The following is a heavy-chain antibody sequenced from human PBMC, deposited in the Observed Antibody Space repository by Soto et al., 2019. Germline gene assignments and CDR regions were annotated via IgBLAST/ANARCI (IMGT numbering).Heavy chain of an antibody. V-gene: IGHV3-74*01. CDR3: VRDGHCITTSCYGNWFDP. CDR1: GFNFSTYW. J-gene: IGHJ5*02. CDR2: SNSDASHT. D-gene: IGHD2-2*01. Sequence: EVQLVESGGGLVQPGGSLRLSCAASGFNFSTYWMHWIRQVPGKGLEWVSRSNSDASHTYYADSVKGRFTISRDNPKNPLHLEMDRLRAGDTAVYSCVRDGHCITTSCYGNWFDPCGQGTVVTVSS.